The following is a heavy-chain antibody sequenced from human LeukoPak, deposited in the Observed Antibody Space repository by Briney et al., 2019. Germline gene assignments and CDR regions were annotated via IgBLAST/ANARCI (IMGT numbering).Heavy chain of an antibody. Sequence: GGSLRLSCTASGFTFGDSAMSWFRQAPGKGLEWVAFIRSKSYGVTAEYAGSVRGRFTISRDDSKNVIYLQMDSPETEDTVVYYCSRGGGAAYDWGQGTRVTVSS. D-gene: IGHD6-13*01. CDR2: IRSKSYGVTA. CDR1: GFTFGDSA. CDR3: SRGGGAAYD. V-gene: IGHV3-49*03. J-gene: IGHJ4*02.